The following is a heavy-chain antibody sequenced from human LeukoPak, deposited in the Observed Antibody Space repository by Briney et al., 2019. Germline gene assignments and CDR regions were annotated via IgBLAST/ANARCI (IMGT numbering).Heavy chain of an antibody. J-gene: IGHJ5*02. Sequence: GGSLRLTCAASGFTFSSYGMHWVRQAPGKGLEWMAFIRYDGSNKYYADSVKGRFTISRDNSKNALYLQMNSLRAEDTAVYYCAQVSGSYDNRFDPWGQGTLVTVSS. CDR3: AQVSGSYDNRFDP. CDR1: GFTFSSYG. D-gene: IGHD1-26*01. V-gene: IGHV3-30*02. CDR2: IRYDGSNK.